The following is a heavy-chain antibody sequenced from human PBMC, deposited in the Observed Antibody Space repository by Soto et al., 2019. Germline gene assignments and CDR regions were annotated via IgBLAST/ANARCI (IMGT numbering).Heavy chain of an antibody. J-gene: IGHJ4*02. CDR3: ARHPIVGRHFDY. D-gene: IGHD2-21*01. Sequence: SETLSLTCTVSGGSISSYYWSWIRQPPGKGLEWIGSIYYSGSTYYNPSLKSRVTISVDTSKNQFSLKLSSVTAADTAVYYCARHPIVGRHFDYWGQGTLVTVSS. V-gene: IGHV4-59*05. CDR1: GGSISSYY. CDR2: IYYSGST.